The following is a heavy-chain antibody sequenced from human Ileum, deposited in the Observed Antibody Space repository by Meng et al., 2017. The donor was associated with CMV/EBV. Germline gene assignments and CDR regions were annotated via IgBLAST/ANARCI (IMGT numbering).Heavy chain of an antibody. CDR1: GGSVTSADYY. J-gene: IGHJ4*02. D-gene: IGHD6-13*01. CDR2: ILHSGTT. CDR3: ATSRWSQRVSPWDN. V-gene: IGHV4-30-4*08. Sequence: SETLSLTCTVSGGSVTSADYYWSWIRQPPGKGREWIGYILHSGTTYYKPSLERRVTISADTSTNQFSLRLRSVTAADTAVYYCATSRWSQRVSPWDNWGQGTLVTVSS.